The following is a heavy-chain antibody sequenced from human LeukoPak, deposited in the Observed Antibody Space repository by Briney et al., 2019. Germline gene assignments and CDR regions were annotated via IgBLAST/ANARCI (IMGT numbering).Heavy chain of an antibody. CDR3: ARSAYSSGWYWRAFDI. CDR2: ISSNGGST. Sequence: GGSLRLSCAASGFTFSSYAIHWVRQAPGKGLEYVSAISSNGGSTYYANSVKGRFTISRDNSKNTLYLQMGSLRAEDMAVYYCARSAYSSGWYWRAFDIWGQGKMVTVSS. CDR1: GFTFSSYA. V-gene: IGHV3-64*01. D-gene: IGHD6-19*01. J-gene: IGHJ3*02.